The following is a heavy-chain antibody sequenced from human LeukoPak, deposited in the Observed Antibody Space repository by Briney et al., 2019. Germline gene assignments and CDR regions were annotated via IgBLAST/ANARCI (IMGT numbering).Heavy chain of an antibody. CDR2: INTSGGST. J-gene: IGHJ4*02. Sequence: ASVKVSCKASGYTFTSYCMHWVRQAPGQGLEWMGIINTSGGSTSYAQKFQGRVTMTRDMSTSTVYMELSSLRSEDTAVYYCARPITMIVGGFDYWGQGTLVTVSS. V-gene: IGHV1-46*01. CDR1: GYTFTSYC. CDR3: ARPITMIVGGFDY. D-gene: IGHD3-22*01.